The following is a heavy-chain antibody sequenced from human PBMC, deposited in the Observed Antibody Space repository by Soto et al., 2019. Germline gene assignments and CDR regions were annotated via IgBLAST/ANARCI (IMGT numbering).Heavy chain of an antibody. CDR2: ISGSGGST. D-gene: IGHD3-22*01. CDR3: AKFGRITMIVVGVFQDGWFDP. V-gene: IGHV3-23*01. Sequence: GGSLRLSCAASGFTFSSYAMSWVRQAPGKGLEWVSAISGSGGSTYYADSVKGRFTISRDNSKNTLYLQMNSLRAEDTAVYYCAKFGRITMIVVGVFQDGWFDPWGQGTLVTVSS. J-gene: IGHJ5*02. CDR1: GFTFSSYA.